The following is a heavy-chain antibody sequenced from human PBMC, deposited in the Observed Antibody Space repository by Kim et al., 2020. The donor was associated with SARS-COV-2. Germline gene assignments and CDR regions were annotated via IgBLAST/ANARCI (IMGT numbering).Heavy chain of an antibody. J-gene: IGHJ6*02. CDR3: ASTRLHYYYGMDV. Sequence: ADSGTGQFTIPRDNSKNTLYLQMNSLRAEDTAVYYCASTRLHYYYGMDVWGQGTTVTVSS. V-gene: IGHV3-53*01.